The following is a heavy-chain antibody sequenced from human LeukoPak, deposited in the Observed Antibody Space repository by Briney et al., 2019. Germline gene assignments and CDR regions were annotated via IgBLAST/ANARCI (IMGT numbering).Heavy chain of an antibody. CDR1: GYTLTSYD. CDR3: ARGGDYDFWSGYYSSWFDP. Sequence: GASVKVSCKASGYTLTSYDMHWVRQAPGQGLEWMGIINPSGGSTSYAQKFQGRVTMTRDTSTSTVYMELSSLRSEDTAVYYCARGGDYDFWSGYYSSWFDPWGQGTLVTVSS. CDR2: INPSGGST. J-gene: IGHJ5*02. D-gene: IGHD3-3*01. V-gene: IGHV1-46*01.